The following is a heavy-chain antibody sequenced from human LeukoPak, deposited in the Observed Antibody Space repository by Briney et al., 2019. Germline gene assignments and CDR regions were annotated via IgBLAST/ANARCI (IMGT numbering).Heavy chain of an antibody. V-gene: IGHV4-39*01. CDR1: GGSISSSSYY. J-gene: IGHJ5*02. CDR2: IYYSGST. Sequence: SETLSLTCTVSGGSISSSSYYWGWIRQPPGKGLEWIGSIYYSGSTYYNPSLKSRVTISVDTSKNQFSLKLSSVTAADTAVYYCARVAGWFDPWGQGTLVTVSS. CDR3: ARVAGWFDP.